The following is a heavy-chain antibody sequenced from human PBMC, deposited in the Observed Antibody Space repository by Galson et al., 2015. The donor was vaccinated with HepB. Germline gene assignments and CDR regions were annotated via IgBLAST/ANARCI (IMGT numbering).Heavy chain of an antibody. V-gene: IGHV3-64*04. J-gene: IGHJ4*02. CDR3: AREPNYSNALDY. Sequence: SLRLSCAASGFTFSSYAMHWVRQAPGKGLEYVSAISSNGGSTYYADSVKGRFTISRDNSKNTLYLQMNSLRVEDTAVYYCAREPNYSNALDYWGQGTLVTVSS. CDR2: ISSNGGST. D-gene: IGHD4-11*01. CDR1: GFTFSSYA.